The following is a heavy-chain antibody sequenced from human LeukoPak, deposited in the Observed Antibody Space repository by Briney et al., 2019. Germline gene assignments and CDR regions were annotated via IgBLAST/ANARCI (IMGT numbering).Heavy chain of an antibody. V-gene: IGHV3-33*01. CDR1: GFSFSSYG. CDR2: IWYDASNK. CDR3: ARAVDSPMFLSYYFDY. J-gene: IGHJ4*02. Sequence: QPGRSLRLSCAASGFSFSSYGMHWARQAPGKGLEWVAVIWYDASNKYYADSVKGRFTISRDKSKNTLYLQMNSLRAEDTAVYYCARAVDSPMFLSYYFDYWGQGTLVTVSS. D-gene: IGHD3-10*02.